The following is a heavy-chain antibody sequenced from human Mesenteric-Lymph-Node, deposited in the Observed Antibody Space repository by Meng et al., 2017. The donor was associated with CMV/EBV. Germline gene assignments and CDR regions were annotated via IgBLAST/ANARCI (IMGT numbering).Heavy chain of an antibody. D-gene: IGHD2-2*01. V-gene: IGHV3-53*05. J-gene: IGHJ3*02. CDR1: GFTVSTNY. CDR3: ARDKGYCSSTSCYSDAFDI. CDR2: ISSGDIT. Sequence: GESLKISCAASGFTVSTNYMSWVRQAPGKGLEWVSVISSGDITYYADSVKGRFTISRGNSKNTVYLQMNSLRAEDTAVYYCARDKGYCSSTSCYSDAFDIWGQGTMVTVSS.